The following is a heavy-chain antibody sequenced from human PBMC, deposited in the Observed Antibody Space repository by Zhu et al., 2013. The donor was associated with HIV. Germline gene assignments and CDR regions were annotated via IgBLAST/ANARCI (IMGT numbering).Heavy chain of an antibody. CDR3: ARNGLYSSGWYGVDY. D-gene: IGHD6-19*01. CDR1: GDSFSAYA. CDR2: VIPIFGEA. J-gene: IGHJ4*02. V-gene: IGHV1-69*06. Sequence: QLQLVQSGAEVRKPGSSVKVSCKVSGDSFSAYAISWVRQAPGQGLEWMGGVIPIFGEAKYAQKFQDRVSITADKSTSTAYMELSSLRSEDTAVYYCARNGLYSSGWYGVDYWGQGTLVTVSS.